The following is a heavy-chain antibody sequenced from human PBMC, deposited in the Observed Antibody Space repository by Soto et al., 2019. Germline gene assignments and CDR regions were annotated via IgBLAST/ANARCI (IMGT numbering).Heavy chain of an antibody. D-gene: IGHD6-19*01. CDR1: GFTFSNAW. CDR2: IKSKTDGGTT. Sequence: EVQLVESGGGLVKPGGSLRLSCAASGFTFSNAWMNWVHQAPGKGLEWVGRIKSKTDGGTTDYAAPVKGRFTISRDDSKNTLYLQMNSLKTEDTAVYYCTTLNEGIAVDTRWGQGTLVTVSS. V-gene: IGHV3-15*07. CDR3: TTLNEGIAVDTR. J-gene: IGHJ4*02.